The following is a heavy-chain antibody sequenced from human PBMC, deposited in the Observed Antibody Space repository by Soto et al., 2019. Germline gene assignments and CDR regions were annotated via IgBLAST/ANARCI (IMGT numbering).Heavy chain of an antibody. D-gene: IGHD6-6*01. J-gene: IGHJ6*04. CDR3: ARELAARRGVMYYYGRYV. CDR2: IKQVGSEK. Sequence: EVQLVESGGGLVQPGGSLRLSCAASGFTFSSYWMSWVRQAPGKGLEWVANIKQVGSEKYYVASVKGRFTISRDNAKNSLYLQMNILRAEDTAVYYCARELAARRGVMYYYGRYVWGKGTTVTVSS. V-gene: IGHV3-7*01. CDR1: GFTFSSYW.